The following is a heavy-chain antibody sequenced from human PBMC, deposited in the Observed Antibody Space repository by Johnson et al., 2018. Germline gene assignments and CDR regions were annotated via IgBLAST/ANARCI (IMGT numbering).Heavy chain of an antibody. CDR2: ISSSSSTI. CDR3: ARAGSDAFDI. Sequence: VRLVEAGGGLVEHGGSLRLSCAASGFTFSSYSMNWVRQAPGKGLEWVSYISSSSSTIYYAESVKGRFTSSIDNAKNKMNLQMERLRAEDTAVYYCARAGSDAFDIWGQGTMVTVSS. D-gene: IGHD1-26*01. J-gene: IGHJ3*02. V-gene: IGHV3-48*04. CDR1: GFTFSSYS.